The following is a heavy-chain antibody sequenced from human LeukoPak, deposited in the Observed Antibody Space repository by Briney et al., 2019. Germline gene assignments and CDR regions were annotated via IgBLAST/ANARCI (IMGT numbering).Heavy chain of an antibody. D-gene: IGHD4-17*01. J-gene: IGHJ4*02. CDR2: IYSGGST. Sequence: PGGSLRLSCAASGFTVSSNYMSWVRQAPGKGLEWHSVIYSGGSTYYADSVKGRFTISRDNSKNTLYLQMNSLRAEDTAVYYCARRSYGDYGSDYWGQGTLVTVSS. CDR3: ARRSYGDYGSDY. CDR1: GFTVSSNY. V-gene: IGHV3-66*04.